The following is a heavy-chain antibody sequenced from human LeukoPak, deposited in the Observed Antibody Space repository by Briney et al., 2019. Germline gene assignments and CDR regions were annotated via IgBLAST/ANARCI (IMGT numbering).Heavy chain of an antibody. CDR3: ARSITAAGTPNGGY. CDR2: IYPGDSDT. CDR1: GYTFTNYW. J-gene: IGHJ4*02. D-gene: IGHD6-13*01. V-gene: IGHV5-51*01. Sequence: GESLKISRKGSGYTFTNYWIGWVRQMPGKGLQWVGVIYPGDSDTRYSPSFQGQVTISADKSISTAYLQWSSLKASDTAMYFCARSITAAGTPNGGYWGQGTLVTVSS.